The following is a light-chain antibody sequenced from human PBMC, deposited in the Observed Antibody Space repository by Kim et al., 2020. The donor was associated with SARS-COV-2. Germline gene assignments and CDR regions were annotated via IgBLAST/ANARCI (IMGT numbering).Light chain of an antibody. Sequence: DIQMTQSPSTLSASVGDRVTITCRASQTINSWLAWYQQRPGKGPKLLIYDASSLESGVPSRFSGSGSGTEFTLTISSLQPDDFATYYCKQYNSFSRTFGQGTKVDIK. CDR3: KQYNSFSRT. J-gene: IGKJ1*01. CDR2: DAS. V-gene: IGKV1-5*01. CDR1: QTINSW.